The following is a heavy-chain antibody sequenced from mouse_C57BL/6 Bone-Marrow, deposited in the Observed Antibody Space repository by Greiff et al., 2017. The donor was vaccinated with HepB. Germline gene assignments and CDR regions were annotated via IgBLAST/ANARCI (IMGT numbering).Heavy chain of an antibody. CDR2: ISSGSGTI. CDR1: GFTFSDYG. CDR3: ARKDYADAMDY. D-gene: IGHD2-4*01. Sequence: EVKLVESGGGLVKPGGSLKLSCAASGFTFSDYGMHWVRQAPEQGLEWVAYISSGSGTIYYADTVKGRCTISRDNAKNTLFLQMTSLRSEDTAMYYCARKDYADAMDYWGQGTSVTVSS. J-gene: IGHJ4*01. V-gene: IGHV5-17*01.